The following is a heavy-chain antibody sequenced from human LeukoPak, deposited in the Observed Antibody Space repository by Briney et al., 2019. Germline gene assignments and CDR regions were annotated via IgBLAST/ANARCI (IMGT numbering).Heavy chain of an antibody. J-gene: IGHJ4*02. D-gene: IGHD5-12*01. V-gene: IGHV3-23*01. Sequence: GGSLRLSCAASGFSISNSAMSWVRQAPGKGLEWVSLIIASSGSTFYADSVKGRFTISRDNSKNTLFLQMNSLRAEDTAVYYCAKGAYDYIEMGYFDYWGQGTQVTVSS. CDR2: IIASSGST. CDR3: AKGAYDYIEMGYFDY. CDR1: GFSISNSA.